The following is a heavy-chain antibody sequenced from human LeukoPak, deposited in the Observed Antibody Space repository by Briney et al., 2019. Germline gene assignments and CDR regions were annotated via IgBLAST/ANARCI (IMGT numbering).Heavy chain of an antibody. CDR2: ISYSGT. D-gene: IGHD1-26*01. J-gene: IGHJ4*02. V-gene: IGHV4-39*01. CDR1: GGSISISNYY. Sequence: SETLSLTCTVSGGSISISNYYWGWIRQPPGRGLEWIGSISYSGTYYNPSLKSRLTISVDTSKNHFSLNLRSVTAADTAVYYCARRTSNPVGAIDYWGQGTLVTISS. CDR3: ARRTSNPVGAIDY.